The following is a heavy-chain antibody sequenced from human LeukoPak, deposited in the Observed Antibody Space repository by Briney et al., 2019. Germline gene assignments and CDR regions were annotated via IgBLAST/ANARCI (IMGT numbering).Heavy chain of an antibody. Sequence: GASVKVSCKASGGTFSSYAISWVRQAPGQGLEWMGGIIPIFGTANYAQKFQGRVTITADESTSTAYMELSSLRSEDTAVYYCARYPIAAAGTFRHRAFDYWGQGTLVTVSS. CDR2: IIPIFGTA. V-gene: IGHV1-69*13. D-gene: IGHD6-13*01. CDR1: GGTFSSYA. J-gene: IGHJ4*02. CDR3: ARYPIAAAGTFRHRAFDY.